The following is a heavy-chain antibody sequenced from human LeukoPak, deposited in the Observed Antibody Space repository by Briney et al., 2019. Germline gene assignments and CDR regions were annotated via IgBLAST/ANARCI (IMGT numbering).Heavy chain of an antibody. CDR3: ARQIASAGTAGFDF. CDR2: FHDSGSA. Sequence: SETLSLTCTVSGDSISSYFWSWIRQPPGKGLEWIGYFHDSGSANYNPSLKSRITMSVDTSKNQFSLRLRSVTAADTAVYYCARQIASAGTAGFDFWGQGALVTVSS. J-gene: IGHJ4*02. D-gene: IGHD6-13*01. CDR1: GDSISSYF. V-gene: IGHV4-59*12.